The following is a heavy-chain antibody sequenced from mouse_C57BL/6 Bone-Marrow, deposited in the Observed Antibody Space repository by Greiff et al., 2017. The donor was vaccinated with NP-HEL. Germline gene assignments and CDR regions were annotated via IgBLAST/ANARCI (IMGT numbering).Heavy chain of an antibody. J-gene: IGHJ3*01. CDR3: ARYYGSSSAWFAY. Sequence: QVQLKQSGAELARPGASVKLSCTASGYTFTSYGISWVKQRTGQGLEWIGEIYPRSGNTYYNEKFKGKATLTADKSSSTAYMELRSLTSEDSAVYFCARYYGSSSAWFAYWGQGTLVTVSA. CDR1: GYTFTSYG. CDR2: IYPRSGNT. D-gene: IGHD1-1*01. V-gene: IGHV1-81*01.